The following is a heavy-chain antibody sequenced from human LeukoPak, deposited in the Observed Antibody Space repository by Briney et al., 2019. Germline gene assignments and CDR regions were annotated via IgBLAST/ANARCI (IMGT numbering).Heavy chain of an antibody. J-gene: IGHJ6*02. Sequence: GRSLRLSCAASGFTFSSYGMHWVRQAPGKGLEWVAVISYDGSNKYYADSVKGRFTISRDNAKNSLYLQMNSLRAEDTAVYYCARNAYGAQTPSDVWGQGTTVTVSS. CDR2: ISYDGSNK. D-gene: IGHD4-17*01. CDR3: ARNAYGAQTPSDV. V-gene: IGHV3-30*03. CDR1: GFTFSSYG.